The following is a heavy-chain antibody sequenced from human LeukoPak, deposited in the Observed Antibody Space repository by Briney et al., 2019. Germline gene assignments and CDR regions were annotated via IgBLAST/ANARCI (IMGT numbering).Heavy chain of an antibody. Sequence: PGGSLRLSCAASGFTFSSYSMNWVRQAPGKGLEWVSYISSSSGTIYYADSVKGRITISRDNAKNSLYLQMNSLRAEDTAVYYCAARCSSSSCSHDAFDIWGQGTMVTVSS. V-gene: IGHV3-48*04. J-gene: IGHJ3*02. CDR2: ISSSSGTI. D-gene: IGHD6-13*01. CDR1: GFTFSSYS. CDR3: AARCSSSSCSHDAFDI.